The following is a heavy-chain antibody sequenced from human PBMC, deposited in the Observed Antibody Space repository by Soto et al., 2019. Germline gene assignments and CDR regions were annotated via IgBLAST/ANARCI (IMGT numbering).Heavy chain of an antibody. CDR3: ARLVVVSPVANA. Sequence: XGTLCLTCTVSGGSINTNNYYWGWVRQPPGKGLEWIGSVFYNGTTYYSPSLKSRVTISLATSRTQFSLRLKSVTAADTAVYYCARLVVVSPVANAWGQGTLVTVSS. V-gene: IGHV4-39*01. J-gene: IGHJ5*02. CDR2: VFYNGTT. CDR1: GGSINTNNYY. D-gene: IGHD6-6*01.